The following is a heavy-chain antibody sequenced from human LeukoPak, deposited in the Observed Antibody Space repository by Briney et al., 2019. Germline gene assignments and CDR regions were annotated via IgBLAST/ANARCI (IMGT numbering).Heavy chain of an antibody. D-gene: IGHD3-10*01. CDR1: GYSFTSYW. Sequence: GESLKISCKGSGYSFTSYWIGWVRQMPGKGLEWMGVVYPGDSDSDTKYSPSCQGQVTISADKSISTAYLQWSSLKASDTAIYYCARRDYYGSGSYWGAFDYWGQGTLVTVSS. J-gene: IGHJ4*02. CDR3: ARRDYYGSGSYWGAFDY. V-gene: IGHV5-51*01. CDR2: VYPGDSDSDT.